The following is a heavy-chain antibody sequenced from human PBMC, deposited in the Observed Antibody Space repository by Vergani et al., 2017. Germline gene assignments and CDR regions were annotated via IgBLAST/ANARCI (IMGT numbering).Heavy chain of an antibody. CDR2: IIPIFGTA. CDR1: GGTFSSYA. Sequence: QVQLVQSGAEVKKPGSSVKVSCKASGGTFSSYANSWVRQAPGQGLEWMGGIIPIFGTANYAQKFQGRVTITADESTSTAYMELSSLRSEDTAVYYCASVEYSSSSVHYYYYYYMDVWGKGTTVTVSS. D-gene: IGHD6-6*01. V-gene: IGHV1-69*01. J-gene: IGHJ6*03. CDR3: ASVEYSSSSVHYYYYYYMDV.